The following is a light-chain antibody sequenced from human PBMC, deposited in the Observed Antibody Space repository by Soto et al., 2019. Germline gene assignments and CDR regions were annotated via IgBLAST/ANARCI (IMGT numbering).Light chain of an antibody. CDR1: DNDVGGYNF. Sequence: QSALTQPRSVSGSPGQSVTITCSVTDNDVGGYNFVSWYQQHPGKAPKLMIYDVSKRPSGVPGRFSGSKSGNTASLTISGLQAEDEADYYCCSFAGSFNFVFGTGTKVTVL. V-gene: IGLV2-11*01. CDR3: CSFAGSFNFV. CDR2: DVS. J-gene: IGLJ1*01.